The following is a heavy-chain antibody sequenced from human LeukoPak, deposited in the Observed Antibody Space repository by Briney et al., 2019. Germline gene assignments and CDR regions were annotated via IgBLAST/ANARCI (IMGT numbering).Heavy chain of an antibody. V-gene: IGHV4-38-2*02. CDR3: ARGYPYNYYDSSGYYRLAHFDY. D-gene: IGHD3-22*01. J-gene: IGHJ4*02. CDR1: GYSISSGYY. CDR2: INHSGST. Sequence: PSETLSLTCTVSGYSISSGYYWSWIRPPPGKGLEWIGEINHSGSTNYNPSLKSRVTISVDTSKNQFSLKLSSVTAADTAVYYCARGYPYNYYDSSGYYRLAHFDYWGQGTLVIVSS.